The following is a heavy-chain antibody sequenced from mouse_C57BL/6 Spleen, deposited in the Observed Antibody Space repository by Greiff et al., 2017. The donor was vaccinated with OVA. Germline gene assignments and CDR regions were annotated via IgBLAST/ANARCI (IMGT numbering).Heavy chain of an antibody. J-gene: IGHJ3*01. D-gene: IGHD2-14*01. CDR3: ARSGYDEGFAY. Sequence: QVQLKQPGAELVRPGSSVKLSCKASGYTFTSYWMDWVKQRPGQGLEWIGNIDPSDSETHYNQKFKDKATLTVDKSSSTAYMQLSSLTSEDSAVYYCARSGYDEGFAYWGQGTLVTVSA. CDR2: IDPSDSET. V-gene: IGHV1-61*01. CDR1: GYTFTSYW.